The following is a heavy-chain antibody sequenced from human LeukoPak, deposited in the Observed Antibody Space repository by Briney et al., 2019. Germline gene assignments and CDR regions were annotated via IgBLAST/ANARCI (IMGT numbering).Heavy chain of an antibody. CDR2: ISSSGSTI. J-gene: IGHJ4*02. V-gene: IGHV3-11*04. D-gene: IGHD3-3*01. CDR3: ARAGNYYDFWSGYYSFDY. Sequence: GGSLRLSCAASGFTFSNYAMNWISQAPGKWLEWVSYISSSGSTIYYADSVKGRFTISRDNAKNSLYLQMNSLRAEDTAVYYCARAGNYYDFWSGYYSFDYWGQGTLFTVSS. CDR1: GFTFSNYA.